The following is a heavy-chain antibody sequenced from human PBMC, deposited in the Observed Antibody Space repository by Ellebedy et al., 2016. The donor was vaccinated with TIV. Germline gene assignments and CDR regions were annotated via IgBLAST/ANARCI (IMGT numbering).Heavy chain of an antibody. V-gene: IGHV3-30*03. CDR2: ISYDGRNK. CDR1: GFIFINHN. D-gene: IGHD1-1*01. Sequence: GGSLRLSCAASGFIFINHNMNWVRQAPGKGLEWVALISYDGRNKFYADSVKGRFTISRDNSKNTLYLQLNSLRAEDTAVYYCARQFIQLGMLNFDYWGQGTLVTVSA. CDR3: ARQFIQLGMLNFDY. J-gene: IGHJ4*02.